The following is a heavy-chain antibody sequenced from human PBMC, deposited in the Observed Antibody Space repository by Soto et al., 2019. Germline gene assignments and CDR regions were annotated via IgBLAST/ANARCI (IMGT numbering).Heavy chain of an antibody. V-gene: IGHV4-31*03. CDR3: ARDSRGYYYGSGSPRYGMDV. D-gene: IGHD3-10*01. J-gene: IGHJ6*02. CDR1: GGSISSGGYY. CDR2: IYYSGGT. Sequence: SETLSLTCTVSGGSISSGGYYWSWIRQHPGKGLEWIGYIYYSGGTYYNPSLKSRVTISVDTSKNQFSLMLSSVTAADTAVYYCARDSRGYYYGSGSPRYGMDVWGQGTTVPVSS.